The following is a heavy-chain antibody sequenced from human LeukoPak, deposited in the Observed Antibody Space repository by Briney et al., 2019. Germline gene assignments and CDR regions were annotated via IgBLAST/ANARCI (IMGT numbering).Heavy chain of an antibody. CDR3: AKDRCSNGVGCYYYYMEV. Sequence: GGSLRLSCAASGFTFSTSWMNWVRQAPGKGLEWVAYIQYDRTNEQYAHSVKGRFRISRDNSNNILYLQMNSLRTEDTAVYYCAKDRCSNGVGCYYYYMEVWGKGTTVTISS. CDR2: IQYDRTNE. J-gene: IGHJ6*03. D-gene: IGHD2-8*01. V-gene: IGHV3-30*02. CDR1: GFTFSTSW.